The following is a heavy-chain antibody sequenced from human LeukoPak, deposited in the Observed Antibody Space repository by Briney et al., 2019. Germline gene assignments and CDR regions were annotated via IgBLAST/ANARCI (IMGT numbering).Heavy chain of an antibody. Sequence: GGSLRLSCAASGFTFSSYSMNWVRQAPGKGLEGVSYISSSSSTIYYADSVKGRFTISRDNAKNSLYLQMNSLRAEDTAVYYCARAPPVYYYYMDVWGKGTTVTVSS. CDR1: GFTFSSYS. J-gene: IGHJ6*03. CDR2: ISSSSSTI. V-gene: IGHV3-48*01. CDR3: ARAPPVYYYYMDV.